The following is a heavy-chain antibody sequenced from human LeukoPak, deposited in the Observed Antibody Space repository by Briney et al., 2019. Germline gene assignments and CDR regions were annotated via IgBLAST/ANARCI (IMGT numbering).Heavy chain of an antibody. CDR1: GYSFTTYW. Sequence: GESLKISNKASGYSFTTYWIGWVRQMPGKGLEWMGIIYPGNSDTRYSPSFKGQVTISADKSITTAYVQWSSLKASDTAIYYCARLDSGGYYVGSYWGQGTLVTVSS. J-gene: IGHJ4*02. CDR2: IYPGNSDT. CDR3: ARLDSGGYYVGSY. V-gene: IGHV5-51*01. D-gene: IGHD3-22*01.